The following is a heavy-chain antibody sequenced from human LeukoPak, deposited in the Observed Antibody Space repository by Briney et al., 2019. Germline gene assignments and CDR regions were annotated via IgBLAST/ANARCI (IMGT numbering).Heavy chain of an antibody. J-gene: IGHJ4*02. V-gene: IGHV3-7*05. CDR2: IKQDGSEK. CDR3: ARDQRYCSSSSCPWEPFDY. Sequence: GGSLRLSCAASGFTFSSYLMSWVRQAPGKGLEWGANIKQDGSEKYYVDSVKGRFTISRDNAKNSLYLQMNSLRAEDTAVYYCARDQRYCSSSSCPWEPFDYWGQGTLVTVSS. D-gene: IGHD2-2*01. CDR1: GFTFSSYL.